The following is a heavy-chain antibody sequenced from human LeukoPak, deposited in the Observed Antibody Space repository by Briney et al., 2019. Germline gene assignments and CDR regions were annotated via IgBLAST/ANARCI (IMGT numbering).Heavy chain of an antibody. CDR1: GFTFSSYR. CDR3: ARRAVDTAMVTQWFDP. J-gene: IGHJ5*02. D-gene: IGHD5-18*01. V-gene: IGHV3-21*01. Sequence: GGSLRLSCAASGFTFSSYRMNWVRQAPGKGLEWVSYISSSSSYINYADSVKGRFTISRDNAKNSLYLQMNSLRAEDTAVYYCARRAVDTAMVTQWFDPWGQGTLVTVSS. CDR2: ISSSSSYI.